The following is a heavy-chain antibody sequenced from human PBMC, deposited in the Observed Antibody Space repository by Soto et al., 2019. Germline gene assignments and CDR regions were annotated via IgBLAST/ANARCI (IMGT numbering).Heavy chain of an antibody. CDR3: ANSIVVVTALDY. Sequence: QVQLVQSGAEEKKPGASVKVSCKASGYTFTSYAMHWVRQAPGQRLEWMGWINAGNGNTKYSQKFQGRVTITRDTSASTAYMELSSLRSEDTSVYYCANSIVVVTALDYWGQGTLVTVSS. CDR1: GYTFTSYA. D-gene: IGHD2-21*02. CDR2: INAGNGNT. V-gene: IGHV1-3*05. J-gene: IGHJ4*02.